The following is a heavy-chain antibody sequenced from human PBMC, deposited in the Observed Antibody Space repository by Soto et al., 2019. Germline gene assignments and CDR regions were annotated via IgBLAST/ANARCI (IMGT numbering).Heavy chain of an antibody. CDR1: GGSFIDYY. D-gene: IGHD2-2*01. Sequence: QVQLQQWGAGLLKPSETLSLTCAVYGGSFIDYYWSWIRQPPGTGLEWIGEINHSAFTNYDPSLKSRVTISVDTSKSQFSLKLSSVTAAATAVYYCARGRAPSWTYHRPYFDSWGQGTLVTVSS. CDR3: ARGRAPSWTYHRPYFDS. J-gene: IGHJ4*02. CDR2: INHSAFT. V-gene: IGHV4-34*01.